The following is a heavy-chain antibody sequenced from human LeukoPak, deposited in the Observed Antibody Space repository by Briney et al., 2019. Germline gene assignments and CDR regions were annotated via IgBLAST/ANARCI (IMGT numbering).Heavy chain of an antibody. Sequence: PGGSLRLSCAASGFTFSSYAMSWVRQAPGKGLEWVSAISGSGGSTYYADSVKGRFTISRDNSKNSLYLQMNSLRAEDTAVYYCASAVPYYGSGSYYKPTYWGQGTLVTVSS. V-gene: IGHV3-23*01. CDR1: GFTFSSYA. D-gene: IGHD3-10*01. CDR2: ISGSGGST. CDR3: ASAVPYYGSGSYYKPTY. J-gene: IGHJ4*02.